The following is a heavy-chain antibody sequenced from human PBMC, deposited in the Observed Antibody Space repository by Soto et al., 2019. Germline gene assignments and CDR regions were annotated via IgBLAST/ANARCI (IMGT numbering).Heavy chain of an antibody. CDR1: GGSFSGYY. V-gene: IGHV4-34*01. J-gene: IGHJ6*02. D-gene: IGHD3-3*01. Sequence: KPSETLSLTCAVYGGSFSGYYWSWIRQPPGKGLEWIGEINHSGSTNYNPSLKSRVTISVDTSKNQFSLKLSSVTAADTAVYYCASRYYDFWSGQFYGMDVWGQGTTVTVSS. CDR2: INHSGST. CDR3: ASRYYDFWSGQFYGMDV.